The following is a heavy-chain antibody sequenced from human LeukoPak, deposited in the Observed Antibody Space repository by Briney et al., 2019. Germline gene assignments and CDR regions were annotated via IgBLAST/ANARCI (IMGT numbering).Heavy chain of an antibody. CDR1: GFTFSSYS. CDR3: ASARTSSRSWFTFDY. D-gene: IGHD6-13*01. Sequence: AGGSLRLSCAASGFTFSSYSMNWVRQAPGKGLEWISYISSSSSSIYYADSVKGRFTISRDNAKSSLYLQMNSLRDEDTAVYYCASARTSSRSWFTFDYWGQGILVTVSS. V-gene: IGHV3-48*02. J-gene: IGHJ4*02. CDR2: ISSSSSSI.